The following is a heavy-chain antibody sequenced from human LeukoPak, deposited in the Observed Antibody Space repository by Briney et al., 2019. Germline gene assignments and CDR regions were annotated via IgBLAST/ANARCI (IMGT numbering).Heavy chain of an antibody. CDR2: ITGPGEGT. V-gene: IGHV3-23*01. Sequence: GGSLRLSCAASGFSFSDYAMSWVRQAPRKGLEWVSAITGPGEGTWYADSVQGRFTTSRDNSKNTLYLQMNSLRAEDTAVYFCAKRMYGWYQIDYWGQGTLVTVSS. CDR3: AKRMYGWYQIDY. J-gene: IGHJ4*02. D-gene: IGHD6-19*01. CDR1: GFSFSDYA.